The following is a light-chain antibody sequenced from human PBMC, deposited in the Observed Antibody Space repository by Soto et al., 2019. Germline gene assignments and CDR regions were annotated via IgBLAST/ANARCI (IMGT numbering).Light chain of an antibody. V-gene: IGLV2-8*01. CDR3: SSYAGSSNV. CDR1: SSDVGGYNY. Sequence: QSVLAQPPSASGSPGQSVAISCTGTSSDVGGYNYVSWYQQHPGKAPKLMIYEVNKRPSGVPDGFSGSKSGNTASLTVSGLQAEDEADYYCSSYAGSSNVFGTGTKVTVL. J-gene: IGLJ1*01. CDR2: EVN.